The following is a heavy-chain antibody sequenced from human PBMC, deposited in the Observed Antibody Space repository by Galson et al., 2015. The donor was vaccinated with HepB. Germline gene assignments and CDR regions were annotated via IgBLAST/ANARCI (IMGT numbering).Heavy chain of an antibody. CDR3: ARDGVEVRAYYYDSSGYYGFDY. Sequence: SLRLSCAASGFTFSSYAMHWVRQAPGKGLEWVAVISYDGSNKYYADSVKGRFTISRDNSKNTLYLQMNSLRAEDTAVYYCARDGVEVRAYYYDSSGYYGFDYWGQGTLVTVSS. D-gene: IGHD3-22*01. CDR1: GFTFSSYA. J-gene: IGHJ4*02. V-gene: IGHV3-30-3*01. CDR2: ISYDGSNK.